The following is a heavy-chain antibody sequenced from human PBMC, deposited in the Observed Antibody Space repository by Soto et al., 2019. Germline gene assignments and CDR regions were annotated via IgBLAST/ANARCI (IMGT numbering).Heavy chain of an antibody. D-gene: IGHD3-22*01. CDR1: GYIFNTYG. CDR2: ISTNNGHT. Sequence: RASVKVSCKASGYIFNTYGIAWVRQAPGQGPEWMGWISTNNGHTKYAQKLQGRVTMTTDTSTSTAYMELRSLRSDDTAVYYCARGDAYYYDSSGYRYFDYWGQGTLVTVSS. J-gene: IGHJ4*02. V-gene: IGHV1-18*01. CDR3: ARGDAYYYDSSGYRYFDY.